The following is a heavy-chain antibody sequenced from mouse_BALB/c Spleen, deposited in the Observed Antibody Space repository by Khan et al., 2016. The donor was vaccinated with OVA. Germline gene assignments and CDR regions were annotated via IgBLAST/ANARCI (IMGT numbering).Heavy chain of an antibody. Sequence: VQLQQSGAELVKPGASVKLSCKASGYTFTNYWVHWVRQRPGQGLEWIGEIYPGDGRTIYNENFKNKPSLTVDRSSSTVYMQLSSLTSEDSAVYYCARNAYFGNYFDFWVQGTTLAVSS. D-gene: IGHD2-10*01. CDR3: ARNAYFGNYFDF. CDR1: GYTFTNYW. J-gene: IGHJ2*01. CDR2: IYPGDGRT. V-gene: IGHV1S81*02.